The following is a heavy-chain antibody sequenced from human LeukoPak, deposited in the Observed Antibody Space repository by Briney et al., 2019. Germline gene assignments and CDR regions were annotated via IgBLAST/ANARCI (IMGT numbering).Heavy chain of an antibody. CDR3: AHRHRGVASDI. Sequence: SGPTLVNHTQTLTLTCTFSGFSFSSGGVGVGWIRQPPGGALEWLGVIYENDEKLYSSSLQNRLSITKDTTKNQVVLTMANMDPADTATYYCAHRHRGVASDIWGQGTMVTVSS. J-gene: IGHJ3*02. CDR1: GFSFSSGGVG. V-gene: IGHV2-5*01. CDR2: IYENDEK. D-gene: IGHD2-15*01.